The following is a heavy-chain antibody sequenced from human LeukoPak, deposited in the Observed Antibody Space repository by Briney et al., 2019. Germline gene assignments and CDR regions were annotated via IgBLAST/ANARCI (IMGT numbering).Heavy chain of an antibody. CDR1: GFTLSSYE. Sequence: GGSLRLSCAASGFTLSSYEMNWVRQAPGKGLEWVSYISSSGSTIYYADSVKGRFTISRDNAKNSLYLQMNSLRAEDTAVYYCARGDSRYDILTGYLYWGQGTLVTVSS. V-gene: IGHV3-48*03. D-gene: IGHD3-9*01. CDR2: ISSSGSTI. J-gene: IGHJ4*02. CDR3: ARGDSRYDILTGYLY.